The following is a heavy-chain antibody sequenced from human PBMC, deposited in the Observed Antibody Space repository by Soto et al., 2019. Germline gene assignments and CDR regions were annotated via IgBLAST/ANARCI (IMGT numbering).Heavy chain of an antibody. CDR2: IIPIFGTA. Sequence: ASVKVSCKASGGTFSSYAISWVRQAPGQGLEWMGGIIPIFGTANYAQKFQGRVTITADESTSTAYMELSSLRSEDTAVYYCAASNPLLYSSSGIYYFDYWGQGTLVTVSS. CDR3: AASNPLLYSSSGIYYFDY. V-gene: IGHV1-69*13. CDR1: GGTFSSYA. J-gene: IGHJ4*02. D-gene: IGHD6-6*01.